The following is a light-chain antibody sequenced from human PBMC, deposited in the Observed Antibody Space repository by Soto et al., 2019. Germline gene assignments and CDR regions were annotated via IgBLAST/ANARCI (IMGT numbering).Light chain of an antibody. J-gene: IGLJ3*02. Sequence: QSVLTQPPSASGSHGQSVTISCTGTSSDVGDYKYVSWYQQYPGKAPKLMIYEVTKRPSGVPDRFSGSKSGNTASLTVSGLQAEDEADSYCTSYVGNDIWVFGGGTKVTVL. CDR3: TSYVGNDIWV. V-gene: IGLV2-8*01. CDR2: EVT. CDR1: SSDVGDYKY.